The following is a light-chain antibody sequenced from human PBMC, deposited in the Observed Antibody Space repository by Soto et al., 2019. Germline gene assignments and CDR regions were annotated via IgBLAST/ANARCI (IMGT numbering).Light chain of an antibody. V-gene: IGKV3-20*01. CDR1: QTVSSNF. J-gene: IGKJ1*01. CDR3: EQYGSSPAT. Sequence: EIVLTQSPGTLSLSPGDRATLSCSASQTVSSNFLAWYQQRPAQAPRLLIHGASTRATGITDRFSGSVSGTDFTLTISGLEPEDFAVYYCEQYGSSPATFGQGTKVEIQ. CDR2: GAS.